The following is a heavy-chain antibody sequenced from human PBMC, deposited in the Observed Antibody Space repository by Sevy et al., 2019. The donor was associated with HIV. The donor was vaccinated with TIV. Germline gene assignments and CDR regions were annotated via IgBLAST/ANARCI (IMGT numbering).Heavy chain of an antibody. D-gene: IGHD1-26*01. CDR3: ARRELACDY. CDR1: GFTFSNYW. Sequence: GGSLRLSCAASGFTFSNYWMTWVRQAPGKGLEWVANIKQHGTEKYNVDSVKGRFTISRENAKNSLYLQMNSLRAEDTAVYYCARRELACDYWGQGTLVTVSS. V-gene: IGHV3-7*01. CDR2: IKQHGTEK. J-gene: IGHJ4*02.